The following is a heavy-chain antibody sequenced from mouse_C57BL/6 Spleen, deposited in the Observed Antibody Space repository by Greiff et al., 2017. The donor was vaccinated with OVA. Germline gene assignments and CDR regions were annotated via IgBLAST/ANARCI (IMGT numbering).Heavy chain of an antibody. CDR1: GYTFTGYW. CDR3: AREDYYDYDGYYFYY. Sequence: VMLVESGAELMKPGASVKLSCKATGYTFTGYWIEWVKQRPGHGLEWMGEILPGSGSTNYNEKFKGKATFTADTSSNTAYMQLSSLTTEDSAIYYCAREDYYDYDGYYFYYWGQGTTLTVSS. CDR2: ILPGSGST. V-gene: IGHV1-9*01. D-gene: IGHD2-4*01. J-gene: IGHJ2*01.